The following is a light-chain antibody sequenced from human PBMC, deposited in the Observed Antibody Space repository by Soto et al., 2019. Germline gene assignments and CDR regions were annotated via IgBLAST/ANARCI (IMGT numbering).Light chain of an antibody. Sequence: DIQMTQSPSSLSASVGDRVTITCQASQSISNYLNWYQQEPGKAPKLLIYAASSLQSGVPSRFSGSGSGTDFTLTISSLQPEDFATYFCQQSYTTWTFGQGTKVEIK. J-gene: IGKJ1*01. CDR1: QSISNY. V-gene: IGKV1-39*01. CDR2: AAS. CDR3: QQSYTTWT.